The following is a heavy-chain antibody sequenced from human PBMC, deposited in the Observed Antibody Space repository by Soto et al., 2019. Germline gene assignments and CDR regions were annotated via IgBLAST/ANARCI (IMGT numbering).Heavy chain of an antibody. CDR2: VSGSGGST. J-gene: IGHJ4*02. V-gene: IGHV3-23*01. CDR3: AKGQYCGGDCYSAFLFDY. CDR1: GFTFSSYA. D-gene: IGHD2-21*01. Sequence: EVQLLESGGGLVQPGGSLRLSCAASGFTFSSYAMSWVRQAPGKGLEWVSAVSGSGGSTYYADSVKGRFTISRDNSKNTLYLQMNSLRDEDTAVYYCAKGQYCGGDCYSAFLFDYWGQGTLFTDSS.